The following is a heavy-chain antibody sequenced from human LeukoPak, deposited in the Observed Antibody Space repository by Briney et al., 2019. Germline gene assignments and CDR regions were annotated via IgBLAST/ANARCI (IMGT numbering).Heavy chain of an antibody. D-gene: IGHD2-21*02. CDR1: GYTFTGYY. Sequence: ASVKVSCKASGYTFTGYYMHWARQAPGQGLEWMGWINPNSGGTNYAQKFQGRVTMTRDTSISTAYMELSRLRSDDTAVYYCARDRTYRPATAIYYYYYYMDVWGKGTTVTVSS. J-gene: IGHJ6*03. CDR3: ARDRTYRPATAIYYYYYYMDV. V-gene: IGHV1-2*02. CDR2: INPNSGGT.